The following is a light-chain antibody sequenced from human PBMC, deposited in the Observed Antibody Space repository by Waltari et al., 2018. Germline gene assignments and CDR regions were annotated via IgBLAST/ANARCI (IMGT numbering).Light chain of an antibody. V-gene: IGKV3-20*01. CDR3: QNHERLPAT. J-gene: IGKJ1*01. CDR2: QAS. Sequence: ELVLTQSPGTLSLSPGERATLACRASQSVGRFLAWYQQKPGQAPRLLIYQASNRATGVPDRFSGSGSGTDCSLTISRLEPEDFAVYYCQNHERLPATFGQGTKVEI. CDR1: QSVGRF.